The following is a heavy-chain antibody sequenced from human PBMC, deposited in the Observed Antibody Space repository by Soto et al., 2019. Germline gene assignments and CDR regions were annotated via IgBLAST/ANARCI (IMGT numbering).Heavy chain of an antibody. D-gene: IGHD3-3*01. V-gene: IGHV4-39*01. J-gene: IGHJ5*02. CDR1: GDSIGGSGYY. CDR3: ARRTPDYDFWSGRKGWFEP. CDR2: IYYSGRT. Sequence: PATLSVTCSFSGDSIGGSGYYWGWVRQPPGQRLEWIGSIYYSGRTHYNPSLKSRVPISVDTSQNQFSLNLSSVPAADTAVYYCARRTPDYDFWSGRKGWFEPWGQGTLVTGSS.